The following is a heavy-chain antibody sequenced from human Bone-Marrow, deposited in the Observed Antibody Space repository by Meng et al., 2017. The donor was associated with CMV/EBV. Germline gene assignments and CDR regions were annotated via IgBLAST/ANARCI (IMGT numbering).Heavy chain of an antibody. V-gene: IGHV3-23*03. Sequence: LRLSCVASGFTFSHYGLSWVRQAPGKGLEWVSVIHSDGSSRYYADSVKGRFAISRDNSKNTLFLEMNSLSAEDTAVYYCARDFAPDYWGQGALVTVSS. D-gene: IGHD3-3*01. CDR3: ARDFAPDY. CDR1: GFTFSHYG. J-gene: IGHJ4*02. CDR2: IHSDGSSR.